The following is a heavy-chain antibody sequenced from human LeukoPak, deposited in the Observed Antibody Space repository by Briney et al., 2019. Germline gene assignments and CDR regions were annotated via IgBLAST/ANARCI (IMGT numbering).Heavy chain of an antibody. Sequence: GGSLRLSCAASGFTVSSNYMSWVRPAPGKGLEWVSVIYSGGSTYYADSVKGRFTISRDNSKNTLYLQMNSLRAEDTAVYYCARDKRYCSGGSCYPDPHYGMDVWGQGTTVTVSS. J-gene: IGHJ6*02. CDR3: ARDKRYCSGGSCYPDPHYGMDV. D-gene: IGHD2-15*01. CDR2: IYSGGST. CDR1: GFTVSSNY. V-gene: IGHV3-66*01.